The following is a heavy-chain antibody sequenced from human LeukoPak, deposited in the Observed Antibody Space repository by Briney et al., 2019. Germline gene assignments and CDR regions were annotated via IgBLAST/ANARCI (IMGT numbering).Heavy chain of an antibody. J-gene: IGHJ5*02. V-gene: IGHV4-39*01. CDR3: ARLLDGDRFDP. CDR1: GGSISSSSYY. CDR2: IYYSGST. D-gene: IGHD4-17*01. Sequence: SSETLSLTCTVSGGSISSSSYYWGWIRQPPGKGLEWIGRIYYSGSTYYNPSLKSRVTISVDTSKNQFSLKLSSVTAADTAVYYCARLLDGDRFDPWGQGTLVTVSS.